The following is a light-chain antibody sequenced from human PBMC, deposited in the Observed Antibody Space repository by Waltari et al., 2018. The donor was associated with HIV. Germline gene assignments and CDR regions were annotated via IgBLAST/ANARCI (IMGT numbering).Light chain of an antibody. Sequence: QSAVTQPPSVSAAPGQSVTISCSGATATIGSNSVAWYQHVPGAAPKLLVNANNERPSAFRDRFSGSKSGTSATLVISGLQTGDEADYYCGAWDNRLGSWVFGGGTKLTVL. CDR2: ANN. CDR1: TATIGSNS. J-gene: IGLJ3*02. V-gene: IGLV1-51*01. CDR3: GAWDNRLGSWV.